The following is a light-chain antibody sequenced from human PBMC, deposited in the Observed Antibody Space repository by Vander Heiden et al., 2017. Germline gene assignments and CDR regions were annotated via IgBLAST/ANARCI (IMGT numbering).Light chain of an antibody. CDR3: QLSDSTLWV. CDR2: AAS. J-gene: IGKJ1*01. V-gene: IGKV1-39*01. CDR1: QSISSY. Sequence: DIQMTQSPSSLSASVGDRVTITCRASQSISSYLNWYQQKPGKAPKLLIYAASSLQSGVPSRFSGSASGTDFTLTISMLQPEDFTTYYCQLSDSTLWVFGQGTKVEIK.